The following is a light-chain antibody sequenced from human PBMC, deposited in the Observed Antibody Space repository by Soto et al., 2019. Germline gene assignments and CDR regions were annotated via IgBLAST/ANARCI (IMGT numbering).Light chain of an antibody. J-gene: IGKJ2*01. CDR1: QGIRND. CDR3: LQDYNYPYT. CDR2: VAS. Sequence: AIPMTQSPSSLSASVGDRVTITCRASQGIRNDLGWYQQKPGKAPKLLIYVASTLQSGVPSRFSGSGSGTDFTLTISSPQPEDFATYYCLQDYNYPYTFGQGTKLEMK. V-gene: IGKV1-6*01.